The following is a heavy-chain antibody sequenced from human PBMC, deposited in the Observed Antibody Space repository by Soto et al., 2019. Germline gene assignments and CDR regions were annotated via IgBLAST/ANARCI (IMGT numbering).Heavy chain of an antibody. J-gene: IGHJ6*02. D-gene: IGHD6-6*01. CDR3: VREYSNSSPYGHYYSYGMAV. CDR1: GFTFSNYA. V-gene: IGHV3-30-3*01. CDR2: ISSDETNT. Sequence: QVQLVESGGGVVQPGRSLRLACAASGFTFSNYAMHWVRQAPGKGLEWVAIISSDETNTYYANSLKGRFTISRDKSKNTTFVQRNRLSAEDTAGYYCVREYSNSSPYGHYYSYGMAVWGQGTTVTVSS.